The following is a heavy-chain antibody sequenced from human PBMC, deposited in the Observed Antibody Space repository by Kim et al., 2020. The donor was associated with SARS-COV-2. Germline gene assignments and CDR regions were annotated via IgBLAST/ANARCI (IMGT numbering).Heavy chain of an antibody. J-gene: IGHJ6*02. Sequence: SVKVSCKASGGTFSSYAISWVRQAPGQGLEWMGGIIPIFGTANYAQKFQGRVTITADESTSTAYMELSSLRSEDTAVYYCARYGGESNIRRFRRSYYYGMDVWGQGTTVTVSS. CDR3: ARYGGESNIRRFRRSYYYGMDV. D-gene: IGHD2-15*01. CDR1: GGTFSSYA. CDR2: IIPIFGTA. V-gene: IGHV1-69*13.